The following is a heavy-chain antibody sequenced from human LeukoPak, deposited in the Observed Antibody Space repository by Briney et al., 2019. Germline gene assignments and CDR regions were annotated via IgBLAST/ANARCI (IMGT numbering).Heavy chain of an antibody. CDR3: ARMSY. Sequence: QPGGSLRLSCAASGLTFNTFAMTWVRQAPGKGLEWVSTISSSGVSTFYADSVKGRFTISRDNSKNTLYLQMNSLRAEDTAVYYCARMSYWGQGTLVTVSS. J-gene: IGHJ4*02. CDR2: ISSSGVST. V-gene: IGHV3-23*01. CDR1: GLTFNTFA.